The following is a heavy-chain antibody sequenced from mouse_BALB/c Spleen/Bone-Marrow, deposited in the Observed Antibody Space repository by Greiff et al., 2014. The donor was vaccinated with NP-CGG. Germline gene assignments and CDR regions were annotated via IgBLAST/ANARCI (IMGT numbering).Heavy chain of an antibody. CDR1: GFTFSDYA. Sequence: EVMLVESGGGLVKPGGSLKLSCAASGFTFSDYAMSWVRLTPGKRLEWVATISSGGRYTYYIDSVKGRLTISRDNAKNTLYLQMSSLRSEDTAMFYCTRSGGENALDFWGQGTSVTVSS. CDR3: TRSGGENALDF. J-gene: IGHJ4*01. V-gene: IGHV5-9-1*01. CDR2: ISSGGRYT.